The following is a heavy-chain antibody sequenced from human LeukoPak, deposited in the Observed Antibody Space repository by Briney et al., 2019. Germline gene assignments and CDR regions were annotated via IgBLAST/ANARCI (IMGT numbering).Heavy chain of an antibody. CDR2: IRGSGGSA. CDR1: GFTFSSYA. D-gene: IGHD3-9*01. Sequence: PGGSLRLSCAASGFTFSSYAMSWVRQAPGKGLEWVSVIRGSGGSAYYADSVKGRFTISRDNSKNTLYLQMNSLRAEDTAVYYCAKDRQNYDILTGYEYWGQGTLVTVSS. CDR3: AKDRQNYDILTGYEY. J-gene: IGHJ4*02. V-gene: IGHV3-23*01.